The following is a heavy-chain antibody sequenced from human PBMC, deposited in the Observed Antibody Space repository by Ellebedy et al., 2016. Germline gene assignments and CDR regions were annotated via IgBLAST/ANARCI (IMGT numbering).Heavy chain of an antibody. J-gene: IGHJ5*02. CDR1: GDSVSSNSVV. CDR3: ARSRNEGELSPSHWFNP. D-gene: IGHD3-16*02. V-gene: IGHV6-1*01. CDR2: TYYRSKWYY. Sequence: SETLSLTXAISGDSVSSNSVVWNWIRQSPSRGLEWLGRTYYRSKWYYDYAESVKSRITINPDTSKNQFSLQLNSVTPEDTAVYYCARSRNEGELSPSHWFNPWGQGTLVTVSS.